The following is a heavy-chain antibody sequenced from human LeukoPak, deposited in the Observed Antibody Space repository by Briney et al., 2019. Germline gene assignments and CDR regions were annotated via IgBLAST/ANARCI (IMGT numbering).Heavy chain of an antibody. J-gene: IGHJ4*02. CDR1: GFTVSSNY. Sequence: GRSLRLSCAASGFTVSSNYMSWVRQAQGKGLEWVSVIYSGGSTYYANSVKGRLTISRDNSKNTLYLQMNSLRAEDTAVYYCARSNTIFGVVIFDYWGQGTLVTVSS. V-gene: IGHV3-53*01. CDR3: ARSNTIFGVVIFDY. CDR2: IYSGGST. D-gene: IGHD3-3*01.